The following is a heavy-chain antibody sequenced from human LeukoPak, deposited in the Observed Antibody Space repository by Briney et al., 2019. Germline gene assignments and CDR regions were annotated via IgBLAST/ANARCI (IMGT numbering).Heavy chain of an antibody. CDR1: GYTFSSYG. CDR3: ARDLLIAAAGTSTPPRQIDY. Sequence: ASVNVSCKASGYTFSSYGISWVRQAPGQGLEWMGWICAYNGNTNYAQKLQGRVTMTTDTSTSTAYMELRSLRSDDTAVYYCARDLLIAAAGTSTPPRQIDYWGQGTLVTVSS. CDR2: ICAYNGNT. V-gene: IGHV1-18*01. D-gene: IGHD6-13*01. J-gene: IGHJ4*02.